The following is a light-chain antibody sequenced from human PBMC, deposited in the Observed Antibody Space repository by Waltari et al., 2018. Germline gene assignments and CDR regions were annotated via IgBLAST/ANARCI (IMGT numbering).Light chain of an antibody. J-gene: IGKJ2*01. CDR1: QDINNY. CDR3: QQYENLPYT. V-gene: IGKV1-33*01. Sequence: DIQMTQSPSSLSASVGDRVNITCQARQDINNYLNWYQQKPGKAPKLLIYDASNLETGVPSRFSGSGSGRDFTFTISSLQPEDIATYYCQQYENLPYTFGQGTKLKIK. CDR2: DAS.